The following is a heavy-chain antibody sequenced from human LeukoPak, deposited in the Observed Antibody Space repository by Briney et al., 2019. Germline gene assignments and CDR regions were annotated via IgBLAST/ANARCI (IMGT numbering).Heavy chain of an antibody. Sequence: GGSLRLSCAASGFTFSSYWMSWVRQAPGKGLELVANIKEDGSQKYYVDSVKGRFTVSRDNAKNSLYLQMNSLRVDDTAVYYCARELGRTMNWFDPWGQGTLVTVS. CDR1: GFTFSSYW. CDR3: ARELGRTMNWFDP. D-gene: IGHD4/OR15-4a*01. J-gene: IGHJ5*02. CDR2: IKEDGSQK. V-gene: IGHV3-7*03.